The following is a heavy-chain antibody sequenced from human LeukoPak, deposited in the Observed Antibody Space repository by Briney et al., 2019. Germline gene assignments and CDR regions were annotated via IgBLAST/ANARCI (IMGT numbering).Heavy chain of an antibody. CDR1: GYSFTNHW. D-gene: IGHD2-21*02. V-gene: IGHV5-51*01. CDR3: ARLVVTGLYFFDY. J-gene: IGHJ4*02. Sequence: GESLKISCKGSGYSFTNHWISWVRQMPGKGLEWMGIIDPGDSDTRNSPSFRGQVTMSADKSINTAFLQWSSLKASDTAMYYCARLVVTGLYFFDYWGQGTLVAVSS. CDR2: IDPGDSDT.